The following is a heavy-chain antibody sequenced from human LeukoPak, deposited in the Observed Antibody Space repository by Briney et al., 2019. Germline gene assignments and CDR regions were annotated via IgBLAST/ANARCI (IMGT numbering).Heavy chain of an antibody. CDR2: IYTSGST. CDR3: ARLGVQTTGAPSDQPSPRRWSSSLSPQGYSGSFKTPYYYYYYMDV. CDR1: GGSISSYY. V-gene: IGHV4-4*09. D-gene: IGHD1-26*01. J-gene: IGHJ6*03. Sequence: PSETLSLTCTVSGGSISSYYWSWIRQPPGKGLEWIGYIYTSGSTNYNPSLKSRVTISVDTSKNQFSLKLSSVTAADTAVYYCARLGVQTTGAPSDQPSPRRWSSSLSPQGYSGSFKTPYYYYYYMDVWGKGTTVTVSS.